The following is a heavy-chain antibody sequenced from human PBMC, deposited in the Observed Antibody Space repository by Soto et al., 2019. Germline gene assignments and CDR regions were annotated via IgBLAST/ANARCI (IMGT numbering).Heavy chain of an antibody. CDR1: GYTFANYA. Sequence: ASVKVSCKASGYTFANYAIYWVRQAPGQRLEWMGWINAGNGNPKYSQKFQDRVTISRDTSATTAYMEMSSLRSEDTAVYYCARGSYYYESSGYYPDYWGQGTLVTVSS. CDR2: INAGNGNP. CDR3: ARGSYYYESSGYYPDY. V-gene: IGHV1-3*01. J-gene: IGHJ4*02. D-gene: IGHD3-22*01.